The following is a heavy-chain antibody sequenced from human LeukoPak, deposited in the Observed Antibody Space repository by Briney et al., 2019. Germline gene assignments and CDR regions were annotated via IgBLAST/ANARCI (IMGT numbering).Heavy chain of an antibody. V-gene: IGHV1-18*01. CDR1: GYTFTSYG. CDR2: ISAYNGNT. D-gene: IGHD3-10*01. CDR3: ASNTPHHLLWFGEPPPAHYYGMDV. Sequence: ASVKVSCKASGYTFTSYGISWVRQAPGQGLEWMGWISAYNGNTNYAQKLQGRATMTTDTSTSTAYMELRSLRSDDTAVYYCASNTPHHLLWFGEPPPAHYYGMDVWGQGTTVTVSS. J-gene: IGHJ6*02.